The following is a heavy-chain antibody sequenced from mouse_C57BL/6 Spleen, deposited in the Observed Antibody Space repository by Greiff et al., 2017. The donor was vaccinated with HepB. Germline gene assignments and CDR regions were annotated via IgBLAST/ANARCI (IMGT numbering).Heavy chain of an antibody. CDR3: AIGGRVYYAMDY. V-gene: IGHV1-54*01. Sequence: QVQLQQSGAELVWPGTSVKVSCKASGYALSNYLIEWVEQRPGQGLEWIGVINPGSGGTKYNEKFKGKATLTADKSSSTAYMQLSSLTSEDYAVYFCAIGGRVYYAMDYWGQGTSVTVSS. CDR2: INPGSGGT. J-gene: IGHJ4*01. CDR1: GYALSNYL. D-gene: IGHD3-3*01.